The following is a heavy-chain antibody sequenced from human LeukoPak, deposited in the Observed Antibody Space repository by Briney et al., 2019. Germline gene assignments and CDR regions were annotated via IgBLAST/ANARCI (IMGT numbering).Heavy chain of an antibody. CDR3: ASGSKVGATTDYYYYYMDV. CDR2: INPNSGGT. CDR1: GYTFTGYY. D-gene: IGHD1-26*01. J-gene: IGHJ6*03. Sequence: ASVKVSCKASGYTFTGYYMHWVRQAPGQGLEWMGWINPNSGGTNYAQKFQGRVTMTRDTSISTAYMELSRLRSDDTAVYYCASGSKVGATTDYYYYYMDVWGKGTTVTVSS. V-gene: IGHV1-2*02.